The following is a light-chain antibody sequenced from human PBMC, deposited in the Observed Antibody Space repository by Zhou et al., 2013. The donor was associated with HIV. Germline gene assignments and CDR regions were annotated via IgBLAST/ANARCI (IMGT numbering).Light chain of an antibody. J-gene: IGKJ1*01. CDR1: QSISSW. CDR2: KAS. V-gene: IGKV1-5*03. Sequence: DIQMTQSPSTLSASVGDRVTITCRASQSISSWLAWYQQKPGKAPKLLIYKASSLESGVPSRFSGSGSGTEFTLTINSLQPDDFATYYCQHQTTFGQGTKVDVK. CDR3: QHQTT.